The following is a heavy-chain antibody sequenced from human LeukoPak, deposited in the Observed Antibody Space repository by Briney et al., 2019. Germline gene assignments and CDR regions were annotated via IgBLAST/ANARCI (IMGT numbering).Heavy chain of an antibody. V-gene: IGHV3-48*04. CDR3: ARGALRYYDY. J-gene: IGHJ4*02. CDR2: ISSSGSTI. CDR1: GFTFSSYS. Sequence: GGSLRLSCAASGFTFSSYSMNWVRQTPGKGLEWVSYISSSGSTIYYADSVKGRFTISRDNAKNSLYLQMNSLRAEDTAVYYCARGALRYYDYWGQGTLVTVSS. D-gene: IGHD3-9*01.